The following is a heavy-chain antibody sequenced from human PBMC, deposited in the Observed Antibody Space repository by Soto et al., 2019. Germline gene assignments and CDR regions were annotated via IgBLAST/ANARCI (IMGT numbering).Heavy chain of an antibody. CDR2: ISAYNGNT. Sequence: ASVKVSCKASCYTFTSYGISWVRQAPGQGPEWMGWISAYNGNTNYAQKLQGRVTTTTDTSTSTAYMELRSLRSDDTAVYYCARDDSGSYNWFDPWGQGTLVTVFS. J-gene: IGHJ5*02. CDR3: ARDDSGSYNWFDP. V-gene: IGHV1-18*04. D-gene: IGHD1-26*01. CDR1: CYTFTSYG.